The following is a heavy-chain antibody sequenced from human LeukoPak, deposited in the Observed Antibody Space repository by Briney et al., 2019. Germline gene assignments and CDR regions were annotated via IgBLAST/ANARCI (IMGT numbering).Heavy chain of an antibody. V-gene: IGHV4-4*07. J-gene: IGHJ4*02. D-gene: IGHD3/OR15-3a*01. CDR3: ARNFWTYYFDY. Sequence: PSETLSLTCTVSGGSISSYYWSWIRQPAGKGLEWIGRIDTSGNTNYKPSLKSRVTMSVDTSKKQFSLKLSSVTAADTAVYYCARNFWTYYFDYWGQGTLVTVSS. CDR2: IDTSGNT. CDR1: GGSISSYY.